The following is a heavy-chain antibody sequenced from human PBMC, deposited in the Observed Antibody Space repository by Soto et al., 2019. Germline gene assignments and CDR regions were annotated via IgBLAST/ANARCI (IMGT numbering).Heavy chain of an antibody. V-gene: IGHV3-7*03. D-gene: IGHD3-10*01. CDR3: VRGGNGSGSYLGSS. CDR1: GCTFTTYW. J-gene: IGHJ5*02. CDR2: IRQDGGAQ. Sequence: GGSLRLSCVASGCTFTTYWMSWVRQAPGKGLEWVANIRQDGGAQYYVDSVKGRFTISRDNAKNSVYLQMDSLRVEDTAVYYCVRGGNGSGSYLGSSWGQGILVTVSS.